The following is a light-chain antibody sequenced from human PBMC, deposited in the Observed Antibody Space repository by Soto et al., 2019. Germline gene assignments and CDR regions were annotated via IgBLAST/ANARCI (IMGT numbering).Light chain of an antibody. V-gene: IGLV1-40*01. Sequence: QSVLTQPPSVSGAPGQRVTISCTGSSSNIGAGYDVHWYQQLPGTAPKLLIYGNSNRPSGVPDRFSGSKSGTSASLAITGLQDEDEADYYCQSYDSSLSGFGYVFGTGTKLTVL. CDR1: SSNIGAGYD. CDR2: GNS. CDR3: QSYDSSLSGFGYV. J-gene: IGLJ1*01.